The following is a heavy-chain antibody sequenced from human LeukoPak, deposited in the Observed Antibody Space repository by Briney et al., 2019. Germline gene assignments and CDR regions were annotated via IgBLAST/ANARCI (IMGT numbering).Heavy chain of an antibody. CDR2: ISYDGSNK. Sequence: GRSLRLSRAASGFTFSSYAMHWVRQAPGKGLEWVAVISYDGSNKYYADSVKGRFTISRDNSKNTLYLQMNSLRAEDTAVYYCAKGLVLRYFDWFDYWGQGTLVTVSS. J-gene: IGHJ4*02. CDR1: GFTFSSYA. V-gene: IGHV3-30-3*01. CDR3: AKGLVLRYFDWFDY. D-gene: IGHD3-9*01.